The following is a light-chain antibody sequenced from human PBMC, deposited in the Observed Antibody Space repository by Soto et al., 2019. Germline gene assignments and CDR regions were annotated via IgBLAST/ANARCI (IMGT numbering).Light chain of an antibody. CDR3: QQYNNWPPLT. J-gene: IGKJ4*01. V-gene: IGKV3-15*01. Sequence: EIVMTQSPATLSVSPGERATLSCRASQSVSSNLAWSQQKPGQAPRLLIYGASTRATGIPARFSGSGSGTEFSLTISSLQSEDCAVYYCQQYNNWPPLTVGGGTKVEIK. CDR2: GAS. CDR1: QSVSSN.